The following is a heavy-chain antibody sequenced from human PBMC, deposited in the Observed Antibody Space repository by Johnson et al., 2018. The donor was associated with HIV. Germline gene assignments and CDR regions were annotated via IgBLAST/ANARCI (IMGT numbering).Heavy chain of an antibody. CDR2: ISGSGGST. CDR3: ASRGPSSSGAFDI. D-gene: IGHD6-6*01. J-gene: IGHJ3*02. CDR1: GFTFSSYA. V-gene: IGHV3-23*04. Sequence: VQLVESGGGLVQPGGSLRLSCAASGFTFSSYAMSWVRQAPGKGLEWVSAISGSGGSTYYADSVKGRFTTSRDNSKNTLYLQMNSRRAEDTAVYYCASRGPSSSGAFDIWGQGTMVTVSS.